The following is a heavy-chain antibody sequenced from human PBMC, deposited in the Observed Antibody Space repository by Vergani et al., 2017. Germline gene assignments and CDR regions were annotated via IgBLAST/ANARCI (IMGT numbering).Heavy chain of an antibody. CDR1: GFTLSNYD. CDR3: AKHVMGWGIDY. J-gene: IGHJ4*02. D-gene: IGHD3-16*01. Sequence: QVQLVESGGGVVQRGGSLRLSCATSGFTLSNYDMQWIRQGPGKGLEFVAFIQFDGSNQYYADSVKGRFILSRDLSKNTLYLQMNSLRTDDTATYYCAKHVMGWGIDYWGQGTQVIVSS. V-gene: IGHV3-30*02. CDR2: IQFDGSNQ.